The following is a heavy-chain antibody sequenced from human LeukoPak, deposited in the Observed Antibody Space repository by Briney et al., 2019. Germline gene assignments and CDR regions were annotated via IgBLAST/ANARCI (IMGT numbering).Heavy chain of an antibody. D-gene: IGHD6-19*01. CDR2: INAGNGNT. V-gene: IGHV1-3*01. J-gene: IGHJ5*02. CDR3: ARDTVAVAGSLRWLDP. CDR1: GYTFTSYA. Sequence: ASVKVSCKDSGYTFTSYAMHWVRQAPGQRLEWMGWINAGNGNTKYSQKFQGRVTITRDTSASTVYMELSSLRSEDTALYYCARDTVAVAGSLRWLDPWGQGTLVTVSS.